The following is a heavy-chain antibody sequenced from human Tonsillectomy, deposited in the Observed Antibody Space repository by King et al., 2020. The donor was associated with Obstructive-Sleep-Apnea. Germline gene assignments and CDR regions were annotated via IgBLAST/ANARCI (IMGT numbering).Heavy chain of an antibody. V-gene: IGHV3-21*01. CDR2: ISSRSTYI. Sequence: VQLVESGGGLVKPGGSLRLSCAASGFTFSDYSINWVRQAPGKGLEWVSSISSRSTYIYYADSVKGRFSISRDNAKNSLFLQMNSLRADDTAVYFCARRRTGSQNFDYWGQGTLLTVSS. D-gene: IGHD3-10*01. CDR3: ARRRTGSQNFDY. CDR1: GFTFSDYS. J-gene: IGHJ4*02.